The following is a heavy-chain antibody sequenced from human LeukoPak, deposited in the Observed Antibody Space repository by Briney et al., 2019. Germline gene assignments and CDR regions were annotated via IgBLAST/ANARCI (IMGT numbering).Heavy chain of an antibody. CDR2: ISAYNGNT. D-gene: IGHD2-15*01. J-gene: IGHJ4*02. Sequence: ASVKVSCKASGYTFTSYGISWVRQAPGQGLEWMGWISAYNGNTNYAQKLQGRDTMTTDTSTSTAYMELRSLRSDDTAVYYCATESLGYCSGGSCQEGYWGQGTLVTVS. V-gene: IGHV1-18*01. CDR3: ATESLGYCSGGSCQEGY. CDR1: GYTFTSYG.